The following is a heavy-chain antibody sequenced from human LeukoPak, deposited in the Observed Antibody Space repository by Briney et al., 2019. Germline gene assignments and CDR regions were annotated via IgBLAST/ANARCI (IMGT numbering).Heavy chain of an antibody. CDR2: ISTDASNK. Sequence: GGSPRLSCAASGFTFSNYGLHWVRQAPGKGLEWVSLISTDASNKNYADAVKGRFTISRDNSKTTLYLQMKSLRVEDTDVYYCVKASSSTWFGGDSKWGQGTLVTASS. D-gene: IGHD3-10*01. CDR3: VKASSSTWFGGDSK. CDR1: GFTFSNYG. J-gene: IGHJ4*02. V-gene: IGHV3-30*18.